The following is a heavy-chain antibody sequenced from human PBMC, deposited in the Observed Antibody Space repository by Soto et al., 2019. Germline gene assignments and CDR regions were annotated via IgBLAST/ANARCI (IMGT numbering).Heavy chain of an antibody. CDR3: ARGYYGSEGTEYFQH. CDR1: GFPFSSYW. CDR2: SNSDASST. Sequence: PGGSLRLSCAASGFPFSSYWMHWVRQAPGKGLVWISRSNSDASSTTYADSVKGQFTISRDNAENTLFLQMNSLRVDDTAVYYCARGYYGSEGTEYFQHWGRGTLVTVSS. D-gene: IGHD3-10*01. J-gene: IGHJ1*01. V-gene: IGHV3-74*03.